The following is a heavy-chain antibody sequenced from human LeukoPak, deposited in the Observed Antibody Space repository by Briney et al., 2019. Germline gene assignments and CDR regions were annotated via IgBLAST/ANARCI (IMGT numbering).Heavy chain of an antibody. CDR2: IKSKTDGGTT. Sequence: GGSLRLSCAASGFTFSNAWMSWVRQAPGKGLEWVGRIKSKTDGGTTDYAAPVKGRFTISRDDSKNTLYLQMNSLKTEDTAVYYCTTEPYCSSTSCYLGTDYWGQGTLVTVSS. V-gene: IGHV3-15*01. CDR3: TTEPYCSSTSCYLGTDY. J-gene: IGHJ4*02. D-gene: IGHD2-2*01. CDR1: GFTFSNAW.